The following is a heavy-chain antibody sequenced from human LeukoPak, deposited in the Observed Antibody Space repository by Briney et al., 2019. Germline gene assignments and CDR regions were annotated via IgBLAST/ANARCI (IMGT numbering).Heavy chain of an antibody. Sequence: PSETLSLTCTVSGGSISSGGYYWSWIRQPPGKGLEWIGYIYYSGSTNYNPSLKSRVTISVDTSKNQFSLKLSSVTAADTAVYYCARANGDDAFDIWGQGTMVTVSS. CDR3: ARANGDDAFDI. J-gene: IGHJ3*02. V-gene: IGHV4-61*08. CDR1: GGSISSGGYY. CDR2: IYYSGST. D-gene: IGHD4/OR15-4a*01.